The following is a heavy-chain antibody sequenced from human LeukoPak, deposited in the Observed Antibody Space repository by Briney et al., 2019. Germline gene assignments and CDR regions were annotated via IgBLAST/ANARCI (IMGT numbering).Heavy chain of an antibody. CDR2: ISWDGGST. D-gene: IGHD2-8*02. CDR3: ARDCCTGGRNTFDP. V-gene: IGHV3-43D*03. J-gene: IGHJ5*02. Sequence: GGSLRLSCAASGFTFDDYAMHWVRQAPGKGLEWVSLISWDGGSTYYADSVKGRFTISRDNAKNSVYLQMNSLRAEDTAVYYCARDCCTGGRNTFDPWGQGTLVTVSS. CDR1: GFTFDDYA.